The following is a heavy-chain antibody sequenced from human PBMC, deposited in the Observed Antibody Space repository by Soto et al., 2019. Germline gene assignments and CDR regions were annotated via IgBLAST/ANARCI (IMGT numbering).Heavy chain of an antibody. J-gene: IGHJ6*02. D-gene: IGHD2-21*02. CDR3: ARGNGGNSGQYYYYYYGMDV. CDR2: INPNSGGT. Sequence: ASVKVSFKASGGTFSSYAISWVRQAPGQGLEWMGWINPNSGGTNYAQKFQDWVTMTRDTSISTAYMELSRLRSDDTAVYYCARGNGGNSGQYYYYYYGMDVWGQGTTVTVSS. CDR1: GGTFSSYA. V-gene: IGHV1-2*04.